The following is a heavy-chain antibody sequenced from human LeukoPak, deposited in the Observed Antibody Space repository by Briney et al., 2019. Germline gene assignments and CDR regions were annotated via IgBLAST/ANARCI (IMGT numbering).Heavy chain of an antibody. J-gene: IGHJ4*02. Sequence: GGSLRLSCAASGFTVSSNYMSWVRQAPGKGLEWVSVIYSGGSTYYADSVKGRFTISRDNSKNTLYLQMNSLRAEDTAVYYCARDRRGDGSGYYHFDYWGQGTLVTVSS. CDR2: IYSGGST. D-gene: IGHD3-22*01. CDR3: ARDRRGDGSGYYHFDY. CDR1: GFTVSSNY. V-gene: IGHV3-53*01.